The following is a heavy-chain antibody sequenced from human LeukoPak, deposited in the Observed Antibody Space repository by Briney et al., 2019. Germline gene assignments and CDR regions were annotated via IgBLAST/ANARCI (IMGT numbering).Heavy chain of an antibody. CDR2: IIPIFGTA. V-gene: IGHV1-69*13. CDR3: AREFPPTELELRGISYYMDV. D-gene: IGHD1-7*01. Sequence: RASVKVSCKASGGTFSSYAISWVRQAPGQGLEWMGRIIPIFGTANYAQKFQGRVTITADESTSTAYMELSSLRSEDTAVYYCAREFPPTELELRGISYYMDVWGKGTTVTVSS. CDR1: GGTFSSYA. J-gene: IGHJ6*03.